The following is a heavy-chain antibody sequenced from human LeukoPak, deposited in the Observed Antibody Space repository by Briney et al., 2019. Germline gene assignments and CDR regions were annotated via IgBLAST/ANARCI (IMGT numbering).Heavy chain of an antibody. D-gene: IGHD2-21*01. CDR1: GLTFSSYG. Sequence: PGGSLRLSCAASGLTFSSYGMHWVRQAPGKGLEWVAVIWYDGSNKYYADSVKGRFTISRDNSKNTLYLQMNSLRAKDTAVYYCAKGYGGDAVPYYYYYMDVWGKGTTVTVSS. CDR2: IWYDGSNK. J-gene: IGHJ6*03. V-gene: IGHV3-33*06. CDR3: AKGYGGDAVPYYYYYMDV.